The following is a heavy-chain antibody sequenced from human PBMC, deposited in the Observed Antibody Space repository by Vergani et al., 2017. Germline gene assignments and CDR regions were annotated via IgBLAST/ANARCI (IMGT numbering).Heavy chain of an antibody. CDR1: GGSFSGYY. D-gene: IGHD6-13*01. V-gene: IGHV4-34*01. CDR3: AREGQAYSSSWYYRQHWFDP. J-gene: IGHJ5*02. Sequence: QVQLQQWGAGLLKPSETLSLTCAVYGGSFSGYYWSWIRQPPGKGLEWIGEINHSGSTNYNPSLKSRVTISVDTSKNQFSLKLGSVTAADTAVYYCAREGQAYSSSWYYRQHWFDPWGQGTLVTVSS. CDR2: INHSGST.